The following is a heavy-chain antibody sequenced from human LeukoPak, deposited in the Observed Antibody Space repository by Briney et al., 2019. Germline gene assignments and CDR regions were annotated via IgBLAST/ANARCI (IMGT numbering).Heavy chain of an antibody. CDR1: GFTFSDYY. J-gene: IGHJ4*02. CDR2: ISTSDNTT. Sequence: PGGSLRLSCAASGFTFSDYYMSWIRQAPGMGLEWVSYISTSDNTTQYADSVKGRFTISRDNAKNSLYLQMNSLRAEDTALYHCARIPPRGYEDYWGQGTLVTVSS. V-gene: IGHV3-11*01. CDR3: ARIPPRGYEDY. D-gene: IGHD5-12*01.